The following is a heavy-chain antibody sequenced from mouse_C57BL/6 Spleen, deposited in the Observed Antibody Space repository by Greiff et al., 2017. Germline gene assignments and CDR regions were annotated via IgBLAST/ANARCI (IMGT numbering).Heavy chain of an antibody. D-gene: IGHD2-2*01. CDR3: FFDGYDGGGDYYAMDY. Sequence: QVQLQQPGAELVKPGASVKLSCKASGYTFTSYWMHWVKQRPGQGLEWIGMIHPNSGSTNYNEKFKSKATLTVDKSSSTAYMQLSSLTSEDSAVYYCFFDGYDGGGDYYAMDYWGQGTSGTVSS. V-gene: IGHV1-64*01. J-gene: IGHJ4*01. CDR2: IHPNSGST. CDR1: GYTFTSYW.